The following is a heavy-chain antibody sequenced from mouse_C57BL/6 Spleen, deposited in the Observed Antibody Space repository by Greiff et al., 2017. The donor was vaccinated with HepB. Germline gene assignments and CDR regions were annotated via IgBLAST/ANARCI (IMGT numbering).Heavy chain of an antibody. CDR3: ARYYYYGSSYAMDY. V-gene: IGHV1-76*01. D-gene: IGHD1-1*01. Sequence: VQLKQSGAELVRPGASVKLSCKASGYTFTDYYINWVKQRPGQGLEWIARIYPGSGNTYYNEKFKGKATLTAEKSSSTAYMQLSSLTSEDSAVYFCARYYYYGSSYAMDYWGQGTSVTVSS. J-gene: IGHJ4*01. CDR2: IYPGSGNT. CDR1: GYTFTDYY.